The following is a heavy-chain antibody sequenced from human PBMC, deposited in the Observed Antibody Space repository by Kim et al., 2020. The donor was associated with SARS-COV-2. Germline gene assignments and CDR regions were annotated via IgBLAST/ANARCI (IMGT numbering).Heavy chain of an antibody. V-gene: IGHV5-51*01. J-gene: IGHJ4*02. CDR3: ARRGPHGQPFDY. Sequence: RYGPSFQGQVTLAADKSITTAYLQWSSLKASDTAMYYCARRGPHGQPFDYWGQGTLVTVSS. D-gene: IGHD2-2*01.